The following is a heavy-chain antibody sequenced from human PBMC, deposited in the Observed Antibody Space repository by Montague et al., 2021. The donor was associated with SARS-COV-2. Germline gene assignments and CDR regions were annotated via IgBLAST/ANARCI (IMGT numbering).Heavy chain of an antibody. CDR2: INHSGST. CDR3: ARRGSGRSDLAY. CDR1: GGSLSGYY. D-gene: IGHD1-26*01. V-gene: IGHV4-34*01. Sequence: SETLSLTCAVSGGSLSGYYWGGIRHPPGKGLEWVGGINHSGSTKYNPSLKSRVSMSVDKSWNQFSLRLTSVTAADTAIYYCARRGSGRSDLAYRGQGTLVTVSS. J-gene: IGHJ4*02.